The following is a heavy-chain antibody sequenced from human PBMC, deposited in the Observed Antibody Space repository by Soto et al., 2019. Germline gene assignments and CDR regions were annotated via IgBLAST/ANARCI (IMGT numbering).Heavy chain of an antibody. CDR2: IYYTGST. Sequence: SETLSLTCTVSGGSITTSHYWSWIRQPPGKALEWIGYIYYTGSTNYNPSLKSRVTMSVDTSKKQFSLKLSSVTAADTAVYYCARDRLVITGSGRIYYYGMDVWGQGTTVTVSS. V-gene: IGHV4-59*11. D-gene: IGHD1-20*01. CDR3: ARDRLVITGSGRIYYYGMDV. J-gene: IGHJ6*02. CDR1: GGSITTSHY.